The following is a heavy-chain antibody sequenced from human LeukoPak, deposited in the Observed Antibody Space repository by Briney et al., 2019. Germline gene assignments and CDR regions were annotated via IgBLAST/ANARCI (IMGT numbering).Heavy chain of an antibody. D-gene: IGHD2-2*01. CDR1: GFIVSSDY. Sequence: GGSLRLSCAVSGFIVSSDYMSWVRQAPGKGLEWVSVIYSGGNTYYADSVKGRFTISRDTSKNTLYLQMNSLRAEDTAVYYCARGRAGIVVVPAATSGGFDPWGQGTLVTVSS. CDR3: ARGRAGIVVVPAATSGGFDP. J-gene: IGHJ5*02. V-gene: IGHV3-53*01. CDR2: IYSGGNT.